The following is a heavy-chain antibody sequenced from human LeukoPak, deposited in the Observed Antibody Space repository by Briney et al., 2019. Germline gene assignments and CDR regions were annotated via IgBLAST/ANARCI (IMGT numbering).Heavy chain of an antibody. D-gene: IGHD6-19*01. J-gene: IGHJ4*02. Sequence: GGSLRLSCAASGFTFDDYGMSWVRQAPGKGLEWISGINWNGGSTGYADSVKGRFTISRDNAKNSLYLQMNSLRAEDTALYYCARLSSTYSSGWYVYWGQGTLVTVSS. V-gene: IGHV3-20*04. CDR2: INWNGGST. CDR3: ARLSSTYSSGWYVY. CDR1: GFTFDDYG.